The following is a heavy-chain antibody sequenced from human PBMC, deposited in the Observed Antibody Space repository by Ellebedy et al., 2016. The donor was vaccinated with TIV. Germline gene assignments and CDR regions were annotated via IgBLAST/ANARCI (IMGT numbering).Heavy chain of an antibody. D-gene: IGHD3-22*01. CDR1: GYSFTGYY. CDR3: AKDRFPYYDSSGTTGYFDC. J-gene: IGHJ4*02. CDR2: INPDRGDT. Sequence: AASVKVSCKASGYSFTGYYIHWVRQAPGQGLEWMGSINPDRGDTKYPQSFQVRVSMTRDTSSSTAYMELSGLTSDDTAIYYCAKDRFPYYDSSGTTGYFDCWGQGTLVTVSS. V-gene: IGHV1-2*02.